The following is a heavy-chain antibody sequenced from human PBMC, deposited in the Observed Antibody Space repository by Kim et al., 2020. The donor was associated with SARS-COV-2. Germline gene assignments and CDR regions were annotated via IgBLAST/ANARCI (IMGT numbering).Heavy chain of an antibody. D-gene: IGHD3-22*01. CDR3: ARLYYYDSSGSAYMDV. CDR2: IIAYNGNT. CDR1: GYTFTSYG. V-gene: IGHV1-18*01. Sequence: ASVKVSCKASGYTFTSYGISWVRKAPGQGLEWMGWIIAYNGNTNYAQKLQGRVTITTDTSTSTAYMELRSLRSDDTAVYYCARLYYYDSSGSAYMDVWGKGTTVTVSS. J-gene: IGHJ6*03.